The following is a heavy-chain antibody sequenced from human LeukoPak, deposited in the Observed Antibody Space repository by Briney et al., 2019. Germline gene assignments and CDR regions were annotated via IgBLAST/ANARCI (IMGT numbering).Heavy chain of an antibody. D-gene: IGHD2-21*02. CDR3: ARGLERGDSYSSPVDY. CDR1: GFTFSSYG. Sequence: GGSLRLSCAASGFTFSSYGMHWVRQAPGKGLEWVAFIRYDGSNKYYADSVKGRFTISRDNAKNSLYLQMNSLRAEDTAVYYCARGLERGDSYSSPVDYWGQGTLVTVSS. J-gene: IGHJ4*02. V-gene: IGHV3-30*02. CDR2: IRYDGSNK.